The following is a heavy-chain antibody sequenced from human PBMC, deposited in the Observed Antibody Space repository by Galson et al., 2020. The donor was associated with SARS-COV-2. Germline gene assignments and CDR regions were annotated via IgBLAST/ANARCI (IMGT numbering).Heavy chain of an antibody. J-gene: IGHJ4*02. CDR3: AKGERDDYGDYTLRWGGTGFDY. CDR1: GFTFSSYA. CDR2: ISDSGGST. Sequence: GESLKISCAASGFTFSSYAMSWVRQAPGKGLEWVSAISDSGGSTYYADSVKGRFTISRDNSKNTLYLQMNSLRAEDTAVYYCAKGERDDYGDYTLRWGGTGFDYWGQGTLVTVSS. V-gene: IGHV3-23*01. D-gene: IGHD4-17*01.